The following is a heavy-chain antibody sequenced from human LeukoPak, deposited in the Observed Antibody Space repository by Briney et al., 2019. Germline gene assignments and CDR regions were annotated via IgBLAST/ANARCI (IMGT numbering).Heavy chain of an antibody. V-gene: IGHV1-18*01. D-gene: IGHD6-19*01. CDR2: ISAFNGNT. CDR3: AREGQWLAIGLDF. Sequence: GASVKVSCKASGYSFTSFGISWVRQAPGQGLEWMGWISAFNGNTNYAQNLQGRATMTTDTSTSTAYMELRSLTSDDTAVYYCAREGQWLAIGLDFWGQGTLVTVSS. J-gene: IGHJ4*02. CDR1: GYSFTSFG.